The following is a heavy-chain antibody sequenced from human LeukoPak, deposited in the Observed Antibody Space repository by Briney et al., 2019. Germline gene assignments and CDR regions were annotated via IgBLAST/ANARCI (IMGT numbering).Heavy chain of an antibody. D-gene: IGHD1-1*01. V-gene: IGHV3-48*04. Sequence: GGSLRLSCTASGFPFSDYSMNWVRQAPGKGLEWISYIGISSGNTKYADSVRGRYTISADNAKNSLYLQMNSLRVEDTAVYYCARDHNYAFDNWGQGTLVSVSS. CDR1: GFPFSDYS. CDR2: IGISSGNT. J-gene: IGHJ4*02. CDR3: ARDHNYAFDN.